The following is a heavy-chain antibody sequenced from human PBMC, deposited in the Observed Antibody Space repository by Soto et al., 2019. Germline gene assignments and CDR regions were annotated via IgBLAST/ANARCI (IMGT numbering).Heavy chain of an antibody. D-gene: IGHD1-7*01. V-gene: IGHV1-18*01. Sequence: VASVKVSCKASGYTFTSYGISWVRKAPGQGLEWMGWISAYNGNTNYAQKLQGRVTMTTDTSTSTAYMELRSLRSDDTAVYYCARETTSQSLDYWGQGTQVTVSS. CDR1: GYTFTSYG. J-gene: IGHJ4*02. CDR3: ARETTSQSLDY. CDR2: ISAYNGNT.